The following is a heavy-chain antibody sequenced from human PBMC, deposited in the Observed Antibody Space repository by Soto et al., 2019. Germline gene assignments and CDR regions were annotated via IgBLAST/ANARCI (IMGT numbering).Heavy chain of an antibody. CDR2: IYWDDDE. V-gene: IGHV2-5*02. J-gene: IGHJ4*02. CDR1: GFSLSTSGVG. Sequence: QITLNESGPTLVKPTQTLTLTCTFSGFSLSTSGVGVGWIRQPPGKALEWLALIYWDDDERYSPSLGSRLTITKDSATNQGVLTMTNMDRVDTATCYGAHTRTDKACDYWGQGTLVTVSS. CDR3: AHTRTDKACDY.